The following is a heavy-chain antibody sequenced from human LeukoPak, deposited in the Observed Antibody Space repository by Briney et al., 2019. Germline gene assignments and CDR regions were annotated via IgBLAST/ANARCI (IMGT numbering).Heavy chain of an antibody. D-gene: IGHD4-23*01. CDR3: ARDLRGNRDC. CDR1: GFSFSTYW. V-gene: IGHV3-74*01. CDR2: INPDGNTT. J-gene: IGHJ4*02. Sequence: GGSLRLSCAASGFSFSTYWVHWVRQAPGKGLVWVSRINPDGNTTDYADSVKGRFTISRDNAKNTLYLQMNSLRAEDTAVYFCARDLRGNRDCWGQGTPVTVSS.